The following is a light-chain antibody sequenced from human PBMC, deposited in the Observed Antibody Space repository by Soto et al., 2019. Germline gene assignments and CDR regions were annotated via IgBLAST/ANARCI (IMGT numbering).Light chain of an antibody. CDR3: ATWDDSLNGWV. V-gene: IGLV1-44*01. CDR2: SNT. J-gene: IGLJ3*02. CDR1: SSNIGGNT. Sequence: QSVLTQPPSASGTPGPRVTISCSGSSSNIGGNTVDWYQQLPGTAPKLLIYSNTHRTAGVPDRFSGSTSATSASLAISGLHSEDEADYYCATWDDSLNGWVFGGGTKLTVL.